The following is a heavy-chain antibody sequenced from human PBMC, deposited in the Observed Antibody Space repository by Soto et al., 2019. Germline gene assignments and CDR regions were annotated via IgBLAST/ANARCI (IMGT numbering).Heavy chain of an antibody. Sequence: EVHLLESGGGLVQPGGSLRLSCAASGFTFSHHDMSWVRQAPGKGLEWVSAISGSGGRTHYADSVKGRFTISRDNAKNMLSLQMNSLRAEDTAVYHGAKGISSASSFDHWGQGTLVTVSS. CDR2: ISGSGGRT. D-gene: IGHD3-22*01. J-gene: IGHJ4*02. CDR3: AKGISSASSFDH. V-gene: IGHV3-23*01. CDR1: GFTFSHHD.